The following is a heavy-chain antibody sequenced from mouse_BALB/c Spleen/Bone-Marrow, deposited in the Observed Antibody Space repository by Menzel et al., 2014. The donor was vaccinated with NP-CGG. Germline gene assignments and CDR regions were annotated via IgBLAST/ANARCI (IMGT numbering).Heavy chain of an antibody. CDR2: INPSSGDT. J-gene: IGHJ4*01. V-gene: IGHV1-4*01. Sequence: QVQLQESGAELARPGASVKMSCMASGYTFTDYTMHWVKQRPGQGLEWIGYINPSSGDTHYNQKFKDKATLTADKSSSTAYMQLSSLTSEDSAVYYCAGPGGLGGAPYGIAYWGQGTSVTVSS. CDR1: GYTFTDYT. CDR3: AGPGGLGGAPYGIAY. D-gene: IGHD1-1*02.